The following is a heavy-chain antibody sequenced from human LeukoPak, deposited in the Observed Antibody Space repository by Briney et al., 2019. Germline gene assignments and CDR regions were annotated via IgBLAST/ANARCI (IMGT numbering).Heavy chain of an antibody. CDR3: ARGRGGCGGSNWFDP. CDR2: INPKSGGT. CDR1: GYTFTDYY. V-gene: IGHV1-2*02. J-gene: IGHJ5*02. Sequence: ASVKVSCKASGYTFTDYYIHWVRQAPGQGLEWMGWINPKSGGTYYPPNFQGRVTMTRDMSISTAYMELNRLKSDDTAMYYCARGRGGCGGSNWFDPWGRGTLVTVSS. D-gene: IGHD6-19*01.